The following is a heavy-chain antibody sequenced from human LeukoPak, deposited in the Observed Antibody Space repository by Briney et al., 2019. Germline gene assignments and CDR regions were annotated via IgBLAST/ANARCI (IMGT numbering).Heavy chain of an antibody. V-gene: IGHV3-30*18. D-gene: IGHD6-19*01. CDR1: GFTFSSYG. J-gene: IGHJ4*02. CDR3: AKLAVAVDY. Sequence: GGSLRLSCATSGFTFSSYGMHWVRQAPGKGLEWVAVISYAGSNKYYADSVKGRFTISRDNSKNTLYLQMNSLRAEDTAVYYCAKLAVAVDYWGQGTLVTVSS. CDR2: ISYAGSNK.